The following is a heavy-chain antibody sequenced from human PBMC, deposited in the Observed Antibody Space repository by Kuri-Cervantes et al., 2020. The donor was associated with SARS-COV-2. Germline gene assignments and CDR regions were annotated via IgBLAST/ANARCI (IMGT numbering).Heavy chain of an antibody. V-gene: IGHV3-53*01. D-gene: IGHD4-23*01. CDR3: ARVDRTGGNAFVDY. CDR2: IYSGGST. Sequence: CAASGFTVSSNYMSWVRQAPGKGLEWVSVIYSGGSTYYADSVKGRFTISSDNSKNTLYLQMNSLRAEDTAVYYCARVDRTGGNAFVDYWGQGTLVTVSS. CDR1: GFTVSSNY. J-gene: IGHJ4*02.